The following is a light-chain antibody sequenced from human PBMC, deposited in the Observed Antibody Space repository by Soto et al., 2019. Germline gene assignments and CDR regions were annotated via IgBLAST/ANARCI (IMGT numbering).Light chain of an antibody. CDR2: EVN. CDR3: SSYAGSSNV. CDR1: SSDVGGYNY. V-gene: IGLV2-8*01. J-gene: IGLJ1*01. Sequence: QSALTQPPSASGSPGQSVAISCTGTSSDVGGYNYVSWHQQHPGKAPKLMIYEVNKRPSGVPDRFSGSKSGNTASLTVSGLQAEDEADYYCSSYAGSSNVFGTGTKVTV.